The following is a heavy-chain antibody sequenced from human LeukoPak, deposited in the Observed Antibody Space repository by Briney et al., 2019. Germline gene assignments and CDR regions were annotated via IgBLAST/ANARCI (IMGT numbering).Heavy chain of an antibody. D-gene: IGHD2-2*01. CDR1: GGTFSSYI. CDR2: IIPILGIA. V-gene: IGHV1-69*02. CDR3: ARVPCSSTSCYRYYYYMDV. J-gene: IGHJ6*03. Sequence: SVKVSFKASGGTFSSYIISWVRQAPRQGLEWMGRIIPILGIANYTQKFQGRGTINADKSTSTAYMELSSLRSEDTAVYYCARVPCSSTSCYRYYYYMDVWGKGTTVTVSS.